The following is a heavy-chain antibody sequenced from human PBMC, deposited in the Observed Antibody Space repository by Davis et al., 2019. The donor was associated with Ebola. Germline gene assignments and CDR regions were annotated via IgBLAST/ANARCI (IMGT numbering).Heavy chain of an antibody. Sequence: SGPTLVKPPQTLTLTCSFSGFSLTTTGLGVGWIRQSPGKALEWLALIYWDDDKRYSPSLRSRLTISKDTSKNQVVLTMTNMDPVDTATYYCARRRLFGGTNYGMDVWGKGTTVTVPA. CDR1: GFSLTTTGLG. J-gene: IGHJ6*04. CDR2: IYWDDDK. CDR3: ARRRLFGGTNYGMDV. V-gene: IGHV2-5*02. D-gene: IGHD3-3*01.